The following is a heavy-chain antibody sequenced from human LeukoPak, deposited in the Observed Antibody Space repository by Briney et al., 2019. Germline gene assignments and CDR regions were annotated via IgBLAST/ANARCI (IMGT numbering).Heavy chain of an antibody. CDR3: VRALGSPSADY. V-gene: IGHV3-7*01. D-gene: IGHD6-6*01. CDR1: GFTFSNFW. Sequence: QTGGSLRLSCAASGFTFSNFWMSWVRQAPGKGLEGVANIKEDGSETYYVDSVGGRFTVSRDNAENSLSLHMNSLRGEDTAVYYCVRALGSPSADYWGQGTLVIVSS. CDR2: IKEDGSET. J-gene: IGHJ4*02.